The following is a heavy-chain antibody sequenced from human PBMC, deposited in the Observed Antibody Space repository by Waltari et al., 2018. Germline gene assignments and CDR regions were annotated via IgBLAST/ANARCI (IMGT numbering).Heavy chain of an antibody. CDR1: GFTFSSYG. D-gene: IGHD4-4*01. J-gene: IGHJ6*02. Sequence: QVQLVESGGGVVQPGRSLRLSCAASGFTFSSYGMHWVRQAPGKGLEWVAVIWYDGSNKYYADSVKGRFTISRDNSKNTLYLQMNSLRAEDTAMYYCAKEESDYSNFDYGMDVWGQGTTVTVSS. CDR3: AKEESDYSNFDYGMDV. CDR2: IWYDGSNK. V-gene: IGHV3-30*18.